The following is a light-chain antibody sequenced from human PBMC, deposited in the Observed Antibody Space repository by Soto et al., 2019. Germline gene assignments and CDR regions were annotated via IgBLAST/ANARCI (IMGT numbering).Light chain of an antibody. CDR1: QTVNER. CDR2: QES. Sequence: DIEMTQSPCTLSASVGERVTISCRASQTVNERFAWYQQKIGKAPKILIYQESTLASAVPASFSGSGSGTTFTLTISRLKPDDSAIYYCQHCDGYRYSFGQGTKLEIK. V-gene: IGKV1-5*03. J-gene: IGKJ2*03. CDR3: QHCDGYRYS.